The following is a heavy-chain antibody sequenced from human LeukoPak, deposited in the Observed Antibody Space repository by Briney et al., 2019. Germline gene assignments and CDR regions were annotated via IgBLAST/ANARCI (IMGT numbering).Heavy chain of an antibody. V-gene: IGHV1-18*01. CDR2: ISAYNGNT. CDR3: ARYGRNYDFWSGYEDNWNHGAFDI. D-gene: IGHD3-3*01. CDR1: GYTFTSYG. J-gene: IGHJ3*02. Sequence: AASVKVSCKASGYTFTSYGISWVRQAPGQGLEWMGWISAYNGNTNYAQKLQGRVTMTTDTSTSTAYMELRSLRSDDTAVYYCARYGRNYDFWSGYEDNWNHGAFDIWGQGTMVAVSS.